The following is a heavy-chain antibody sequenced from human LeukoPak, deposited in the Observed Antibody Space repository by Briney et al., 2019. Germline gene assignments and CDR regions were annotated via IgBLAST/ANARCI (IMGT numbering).Heavy chain of an antibody. J-gene: IGHJ6*02. CDR1: GGTFSSYA. CDR3: ARDFPLSSGYDRMPQRSYYYYGMDV. CDR2: IIPILGIA. V-gene: IGHV1-69*04. Sequence: SVKVSCKASGGTFSSYAISWVRQAPGQRLEWMGRIIPILGIANYAQKFQGRVTITADKSTSTAYMELSSLRSEDTAVYYCARDFPLSSGYDRMPQRSYYYYGMDVWGQGTTVTVSS. D-gene: IGHD5-12*01.